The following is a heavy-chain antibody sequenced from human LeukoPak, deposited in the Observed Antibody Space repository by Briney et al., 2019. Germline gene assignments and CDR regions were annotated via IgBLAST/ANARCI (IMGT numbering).Heavy chain of an antibody. J-gene: IGHJ4*02. D-gene: IGHD2-8*01. CDR3: TTGAQNHGESQNPWVMDVDLAGPIDY. CDR1: GFTFSNAW. V-gene: IGHV3-15*01. Sequence: GGSLRLSCAASGFTFSNAWMSWVRQAPGKGLEWVGRIKSKTDGGTTDYAAPVKGRFTISRDDSKNTLYLQMNSLKTEDTAVYYCTTGAQNHGESQNPWVMDVDLAGPIDYWGQGTLVTVSS. CDR2: IKSKTDGGTT.